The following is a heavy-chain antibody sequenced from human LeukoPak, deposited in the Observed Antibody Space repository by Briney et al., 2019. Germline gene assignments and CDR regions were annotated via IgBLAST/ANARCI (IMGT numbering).Heavy chain of an antibody. CDR2: INPNSGGT. Sequence: ASVKVSCKASGYTFTGYYMHWVRQAPGQGLEWMGWINPNSGGTNYAQKFQGRVTVTRDTSISTAYMELSRLRSDDTAVYYCARDVGRIAARVRNWFDPWGQGTLVTVSS. J-gene: IGHJ5*02. CDR3: ARDVGRIAARVRNWFDP. CDR1: GYTFTGYY. V-gene: IGHV1-2*02. D-gene: IGHD6-6*01.